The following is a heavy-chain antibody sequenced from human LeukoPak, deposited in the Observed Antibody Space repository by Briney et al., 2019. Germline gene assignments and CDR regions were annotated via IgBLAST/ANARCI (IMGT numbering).Heavy chain of an antibody. CDR1: GFTFSSYS. Sequence: GGSLRLSCAASGFTFSSYSMNWVRQAPGKGLEWVSSISSSSSYIYYADSVKGRFTISRDNAKNSLYLQMNSLRAEDTAVYYCAREPEGSSREMFDYWGQGTLVTVSS. J-gene: IGHJ4*02. V-gene: IGHV3-21*01. D-gene: IGHD6-13*01. CDR3: AREPEGSSREMFDY. CDR2: ISSSSSYI.